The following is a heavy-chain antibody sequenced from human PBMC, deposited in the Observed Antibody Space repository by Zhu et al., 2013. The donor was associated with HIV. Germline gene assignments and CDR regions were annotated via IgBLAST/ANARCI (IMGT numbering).Heavy chain of an antibody. CDR2: IRSKANSYAT. D-gene: IGHD6-13*01. J-gene: IGHJ6*03. Sequence: EVQLVESGGGLVQPGGSLKLSCAASGFTFSGSAMHWVRQASGKGLEWVGRIRSKANSYATAYAASVKGRFTISRDDSKNTAYLQMNSLKTEDTAVYYCTTLISSSWYQQPNYYMDVWGKGPRSPSP. CDR1: GFTFSGSA. V-gene: IGHV3-73*02. CDR3: TTLISSSWYQQPNYYMDV.